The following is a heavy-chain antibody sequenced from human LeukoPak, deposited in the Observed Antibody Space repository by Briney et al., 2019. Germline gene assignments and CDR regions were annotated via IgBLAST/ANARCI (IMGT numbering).Heavy chain of an antibody. CDR1: GYSISRGYY. D-gene: IGHD3-22*01. V-gene: IGHV4-38-2*02. CDR3: ASSSAYYDSSDWFDP. J-gene: IGHJ5*02. Sequence: SETLSLTCTVSGYSISRGYYWGWVRQPPGKGLEWIGSIYHSGSTYYNPCLKSRVTISVDTSKNQFSLKLSSVTAADTAVYYCASSSAYYDSSDWFDPWGQGTLVTVSS. CDR2: IYHSGST.